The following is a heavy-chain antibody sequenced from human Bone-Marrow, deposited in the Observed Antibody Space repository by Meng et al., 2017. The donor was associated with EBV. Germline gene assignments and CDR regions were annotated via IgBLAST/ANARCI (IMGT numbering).Heavy chain of an antibody. CDR1: GYTFTRYG. V-gene: IGHV1-18*01. Sequence: VQLLQFGTERETPGASVKVSCKSSGYTFTRYGMRCVRQAPGQWVEWMGSISADNGNTHYAQKLQGRVTMTTDTSTSTAYMELRSLRSDDTAVYYCARERWGITMIVEPFDYWGQGTLVTVSS. D-gene: IGHD3-22*01. J-gene: IGHJ4*02. CDR3: ARERWGITMIVEPFDY. CDR2: ISADNGNT.